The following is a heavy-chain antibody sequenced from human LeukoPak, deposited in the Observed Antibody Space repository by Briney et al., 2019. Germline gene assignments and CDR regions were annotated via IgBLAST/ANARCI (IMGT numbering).Heavy chain of an antibody. V-gene: IGHV1-69*13. CDR1: GGTFSSYA. CDR2: IIPIFGTA. J-gene: IGHJ6*03. D-gene: IGHD2-2*01. CDR3: ATSRGVPAAEGDYYYYYYMDV. Sequence: PVASVKVSCKASGGTFSSYAISWVRQAPGQGLEWMGGIIPIFGTANYAQKFQGRVTITADESTSTAYMELSSLRSEDTAVYYCATSRGVPAAEGDYYYYYYMDVWGKGTTVTVSS.